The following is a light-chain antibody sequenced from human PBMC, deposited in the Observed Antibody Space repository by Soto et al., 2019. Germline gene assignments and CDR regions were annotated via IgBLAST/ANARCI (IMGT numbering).Light chain of an antibody. V-gene: IGLV1-47*01. Sequence: QSVLTQAPSVSGTPGQRVTISGYGSSSNIGSNAVYWYQHLTGTAPKLLIYRNNQRPSGVPDRISGSKSDTSASLAISGLRSEDEADYYCATWDDSLSGFVFGTGTKVTVL. J-gene: IGLJ1*01. CDR1: SSNIGSNA. CDR2: RNN. CDR3: ATWDDSLSGFV.